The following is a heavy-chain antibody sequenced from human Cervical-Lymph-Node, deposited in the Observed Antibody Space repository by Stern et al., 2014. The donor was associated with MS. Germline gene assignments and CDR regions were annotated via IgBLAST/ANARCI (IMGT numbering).Heavy chain of an antibody. CDR1: GFSLRNARMG. CDR3: ARMMQHLAGDAFDI. Sequence: ESGPVLVKPTETLTLTCTVSGFSLRNARMGVSWIRQPPGKALEWLAHILSNDEKTYSTSLKGRLTISKDTSKSQVVLTMTHMDPVDPATYYCARMMQHLAGDAFDIWGQGTVVTVSS. J-gene: IGHJ3*02. V-gene: IGHV2-26*01. D-gene: IGHD6-13*01. CDR2: ILSNDEK.